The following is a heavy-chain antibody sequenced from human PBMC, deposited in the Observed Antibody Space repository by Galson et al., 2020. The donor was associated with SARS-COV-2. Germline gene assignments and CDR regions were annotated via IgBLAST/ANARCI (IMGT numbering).Heavy chain of an antibody. V-gene: IGHV3-21*01. CDR2: ITHSSSYI. D-gene: IGHD3-10*01. CDR3: ARGGAIGYAYGQDY. Sequence: GGSLRLSCAASGFSFSTHNMNWVRQAPGAGPEWVSIITHSSSYIFYADSVQGRLTISRDNANNMLYLEMNSLRVEDTAVYYCARGGAIGYAYGQDYWGQGTSVTVSS. CDR1: GFSFSTHN. J-gene: IGHJ4*02.